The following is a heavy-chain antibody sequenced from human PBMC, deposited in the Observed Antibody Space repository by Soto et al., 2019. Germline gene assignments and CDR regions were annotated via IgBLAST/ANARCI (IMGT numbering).Heavy chain of an antibody. V-gene: IGHV1-69*01. CDR2: NIPSSGTG. CDR1: GGTFGSYA. D-gene: IGHD6-25*01. J-gene: IGHJ4*02. CDR3: ARGSDNFDY. Sequence: QVPLVQSGAEVKKPGSSVKVSCKALGGTFGSYALSWVRQAPGQGLEWMGANIPSSGTGHYGQKFQGRRRMTADESASTVYMELSSLRSEDTALYYCARGSDNFDYWGQGNLVTVSS.